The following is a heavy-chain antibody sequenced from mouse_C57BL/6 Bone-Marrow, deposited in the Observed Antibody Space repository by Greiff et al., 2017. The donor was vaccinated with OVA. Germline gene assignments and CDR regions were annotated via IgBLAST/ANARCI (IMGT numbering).Heavy chain of an antibody. CDR3: ARGYYSNYGFAY. J-gene: IGHJ3*01. V-gene: IGHV1-81*01. CDR2: IYPRSGNT. CDR1: GYTFTSYG. Sequence: VQLQQSGAELARPGASVKQSCKASGYTFTSYGISWVKQRTGQGLEWIGEIYPRSGNTYYNEKFKGKATLTADKSSSTAYMELRSLTSEDSAVYFCARGYYSNYGFAYWGQGTLVTVSA. D-gene: IGHD2-5*01.